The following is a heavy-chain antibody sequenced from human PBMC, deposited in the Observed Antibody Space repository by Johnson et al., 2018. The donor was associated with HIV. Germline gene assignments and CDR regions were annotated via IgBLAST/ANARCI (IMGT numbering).Heavy chain of an antibody. CDR2: ISSSGSTI. Sequence: QMQLVESGGGVVQPGRSLRLSCTASGFTFSDYYMSWIRQAPGKGLEWVSYISSSGSTIYYADSVKGRFTISRDNSENTLYLQMNSLRAEDTAVYYCAKDEQWLNDAFDIWGQGTMVTVSS. D-gene: IGHD6-19*01. CDR3: AKDEQWLNDAFDI. J-gene: IGHJ3*02. CDR1: GFTFSDYY. V-gene: IGHV3-11*01.